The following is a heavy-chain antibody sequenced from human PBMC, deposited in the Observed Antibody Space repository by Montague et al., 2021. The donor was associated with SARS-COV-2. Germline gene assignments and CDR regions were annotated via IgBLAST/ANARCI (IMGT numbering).Heavy chain of an antibody. Sequence: SETLSLTCHVYGASFSGYYWSWVRQSPGKGLEWIGEVIHSGTTNYNPSXXCRVTISIDSSNDRFSLRLTSLTAADTGVYYCASGEFFYYGSGNYYRGALDDWGQGTTVTVSS. V-gene: IGHV4-34*12. D-gene: IGHD3-10*01. J-gene: IGHJ6*02. CDR2: VIHSGTT. CDR1: GASFSGYY. CDR3: ASGEFFYYGSGNYYRGALDD.